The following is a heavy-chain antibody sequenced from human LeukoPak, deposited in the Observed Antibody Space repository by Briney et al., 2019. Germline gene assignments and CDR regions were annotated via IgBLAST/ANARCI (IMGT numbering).Heavy chain of an antibody. CDR2: IYYSGST. D-gene: IGHD5-24*01. CDR1: GGSISTYY. J-gene: IGHJ4*02. CDR3: ARSRDGYNIDS. Sequence: SETLSLTCTVSGGSISTYYWSWIRQPPGKGLEWVGHIYYSGSTNYNPSLKSRVTISVDTSKNKFSLKLASVTAADTAVYYCARSRDGYNIDSWGQGTLVTVSS. V-gene: IGHV4-59*01.